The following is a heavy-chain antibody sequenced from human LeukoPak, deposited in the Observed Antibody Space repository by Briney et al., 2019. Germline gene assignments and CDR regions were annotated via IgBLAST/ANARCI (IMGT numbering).Heavy chain of an antibody. CDR2: VYPDRGGT. CDR1: GYTFTAYY. CDR3: ARIHCSSTSCYYFDY. J-gene: IGHJ4*02. V-gene: IGHV1-2*02. Sequence: ASVRVSCKASGYTFTAYYMHWVRPAAGQRLEWEGWVYPDRGGTNYAQKFQGRVTMTRDTSINTAYMDLSRLTSDDTAVYYCARIHCSSTSCYYFDYWGQGTLVTVS. D-gene: IGHD2-2*01.